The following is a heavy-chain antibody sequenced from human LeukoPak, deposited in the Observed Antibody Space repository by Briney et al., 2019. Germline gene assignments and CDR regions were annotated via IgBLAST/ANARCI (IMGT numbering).Heavy chain of an antibody. D-gene: IGHD3-10*01. CDR2: ISYDGSNK. V-gene: IGHV3-30*10. J-gene: IGHJ4*02. Sequence: GGSLRLSCAASGFTFSSYAMHWVRQAPGKGLEWVAVISYDGSNKYYTDSVKGRCTISRDTSKNTLYLQMNSLRAEDTAVYYCARERGYYGSGRYGADFDYWGQGTLVTVSS. CDR1: GFTFSSYA. CDR3: ARERGYYGSGRYGADFDY.